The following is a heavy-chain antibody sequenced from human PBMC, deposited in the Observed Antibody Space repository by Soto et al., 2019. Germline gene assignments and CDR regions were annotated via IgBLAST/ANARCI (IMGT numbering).Heavy chain of an antibody. Sequence: LRLSCAASGFSFSTYLMSWVRQAPGKGLEWVANIKQGGNEKFYVDAVKGRYTISRDNDKKSLYLQMDSLRVEDTAVYYCVGALTYEVPYYYYGMDVWGQGTTVTVS. J-gene: IGHJ6*02. D-gene: IGHD3-16*01. V-gene: IGHV3-7*01. CDR1: GFSFSTYL. CDR3: VGALTYEVPYYYYGMDV. CDR2: IKQGGNEK.